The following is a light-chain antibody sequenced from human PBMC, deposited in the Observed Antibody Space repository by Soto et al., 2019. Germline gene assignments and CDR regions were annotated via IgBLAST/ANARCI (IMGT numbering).Light chain of an antibody. J-gene: IGKJ2*01. Sequence: DIQVTQSPSSLSASVGDRVTITCRASQSIRTYLNWYQQRPGKPPKLLIHTASTLQIGVPSWFSGSGSGTDFTLTISSLQPEDFAVYYCQQYHTSPPRYIFGQGTILEI. CDR3: QQYHTSPPRYI. CDR1: QSIRTY. CDR2: TAS. V-gene: IGKV1-39*01.